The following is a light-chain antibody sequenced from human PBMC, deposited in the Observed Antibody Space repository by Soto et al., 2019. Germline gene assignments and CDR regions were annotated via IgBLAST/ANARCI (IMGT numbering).Light chain of an antibody. J-gene: IGKJ2*01. CDR2: AAS. V-gene: IGKV3-15*01. CDR3: QQYNDWRQYT. CDR1: QSLNND. Sequence: EIILTQSPVTLSASPGERATLSCRASQSLNNDLAWYQHKPGQSPRLLIYAASSRATGVPARFSGSGSGTEFTLTISGLQSEYFAVYYCQQYNDWRQYTFAQVTRL.